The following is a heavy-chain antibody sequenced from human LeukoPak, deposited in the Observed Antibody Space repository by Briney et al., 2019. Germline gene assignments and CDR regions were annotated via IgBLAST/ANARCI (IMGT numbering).Heavy chain of an antibody. CDR2: TRFDGSIK. V-gene: IGHV3-33*01. CDR1: GFIFSDYG. D-gene: IGHD1-1*01. Sequence: SGGSLTLSCAVYGFIFSDYGFHWVRQAPGKGLEWVAVTRFDGSIKQYADSVKGRFTISRDDSKNTLYLQMNSLKSEDTAVYYCARWGGTRQYYFDYWGRGTLVTVSS. CDR3: ARWGGTRQYYFDY. J-gene: IGHJ4*02.